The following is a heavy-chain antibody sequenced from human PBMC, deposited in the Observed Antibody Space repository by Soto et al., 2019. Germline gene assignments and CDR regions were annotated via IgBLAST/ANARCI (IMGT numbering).Heavy chain of an antibody. J-gene: IGHJ4*02. Sequence: QVQLVESGGGVVQPGRSLRLSCAASGFTFSNYGMHWVRQAPGKGLEWVAVIWYDGSDKYYADSVKGRFTISRDDSKNTLYLQRNSLRVEDTAVYYCASDVGSSGDYIFDYWGQGTLVTVSS. CDR2: IWYDGSDK. D-gene: IGHD4-17*01. CDR1: GFTFSNYG. CDR3: ASDVGSSGDYIFDY. V-gene: IGHV3-33*01.